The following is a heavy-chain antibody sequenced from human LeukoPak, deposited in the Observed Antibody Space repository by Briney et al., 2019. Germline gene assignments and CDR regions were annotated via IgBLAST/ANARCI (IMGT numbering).Heavy chain of an antibody. J-gene: IGHJ1*01. CDR2: ISYDGSNK. D-gene: IGHD2/OR15-2a*01. CDR1: GFTFSSYA. V-gene: IGHV3-30-3*02. Sequence: GGSLRLSCAASGFTFSSYAMQWVRQAPGKGLEWVAVISYDGSNKKYADSVKGRFAISRDSSKNTLYLQMNSLRAEDTAVYYCAKSGFYDNSPSSWGQGTLVTVSS. CDR3: AKSGFYDNSPSS.